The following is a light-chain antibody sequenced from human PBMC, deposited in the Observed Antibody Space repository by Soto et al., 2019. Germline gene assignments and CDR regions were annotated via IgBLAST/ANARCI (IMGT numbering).Light chain of an antibody. J-gene: IGKJ1*01. Sequence: EIVMTQSPATLSVSPGERATLSCRASQSVSSNLAWYQQKPGQAPRLLIYGASNRATGIPARFSGSGSGTEFTLIISSLQSEDFAVYYCQQYNTWGTFGQGTKVEIK. CDR3: QQYNTWGT. CDR1: QSVSSN. V-gene: IGKV3-15*01. CDR2: GAS.